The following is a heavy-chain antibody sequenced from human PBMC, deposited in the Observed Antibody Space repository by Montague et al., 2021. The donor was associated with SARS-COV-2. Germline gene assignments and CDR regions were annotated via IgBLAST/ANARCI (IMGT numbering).Heavy chain of an antibody. J-gene: IGHJ4*02. CDR3: ARDRQHINMVVVVVTGGEYYFDF. D-gene: IGHD3-22*01. CDR1: DGSFSDYS. CDR2: INHRGST. V-gene: IGHV4-34*01. Sequence: SEILSLTCAVYDGSFSDYSWTWIRQPPGKGLEWIGEINHRGSTNYNPSLKSRVTISVDTSKNQFSLKMTSVTAADTAVYYCARDRQHINMVVVVVTGGEYYFDFWGQGTLVAVSS.